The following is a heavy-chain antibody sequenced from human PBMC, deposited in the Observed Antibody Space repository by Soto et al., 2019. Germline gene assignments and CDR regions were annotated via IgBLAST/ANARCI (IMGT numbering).Heavy chain of an antibody. Sequence: PGGSLRLSCAASGFTFSSYSMNWVRQAPGKGLEWVSSISSSSSYIYYADSVKGRFTISRDNAKNSLYLQMNSLRADDTAVYYCARDYDFWSGYYPYYYYGMDVWGQGTTVTVSS. CDR2: ISSSSSYI. CDR1: GFTFSSYS. D-gene: IGHD3-3*01. CDR3: ARDYDFWSGYYPYYYYGMDV. V-gene: IGHV3-21*01. J-gene: IGHJ6*02.